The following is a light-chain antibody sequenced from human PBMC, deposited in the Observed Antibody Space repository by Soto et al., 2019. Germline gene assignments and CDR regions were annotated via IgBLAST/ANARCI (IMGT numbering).Light chain of an antibody. Sequence: QSALTQPPSASGSPGQSVTISCTGTSSDIGNYNYVSWYQKHPGKAPKLMIYEVTNRPSGVTDRFSGSKSGNAASLTVSGLQAEDEADYYCSSYAGTLVVFGGGTKVTVL. CDR3: SSYAGTLVV. J-gene: IGLJ2*01. CDR2: EVT. V-gene: IGLV2-8*01. CDR1: SSDIGNYNY.